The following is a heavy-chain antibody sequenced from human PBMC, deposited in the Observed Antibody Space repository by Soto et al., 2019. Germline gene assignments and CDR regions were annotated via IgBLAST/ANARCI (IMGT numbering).Heavy chain of an antibody. D-gene: IGHD6-19*01. J-gene: IGHJ4*02. CDR1: GYNFNGYY. V-gene: IGHV1-2*02. CDR2: MNPNTVGA. CDR3: AKVISTIGSKQWLAQTKHQALDY. Sequence: QVNLVQSGAEVKKPGASVKVSCKASGYNFNGYYIHWVRQAPGQGLEWMGLMNPNTVGANYAQKFQGKVIMTTDTSISTAYLELRSLTSDDTAVYYCAKVISTIGSKQWLAQTKHQALDYWGQGTLVTFSS.